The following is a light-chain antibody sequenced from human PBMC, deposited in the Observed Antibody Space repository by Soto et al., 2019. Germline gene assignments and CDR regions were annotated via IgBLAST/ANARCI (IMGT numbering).Light chain of an antibody. Sequence: DIQMTQSPSTLSASVGDRVTITCRASQSISSWLAWYQQKPGKAPKLLIYKASSLESGVPSRFSGSGSGTEFTLTISSLQPDDFATYYCQQYNSPWTFGPWTKVVIK. CDR1: QSISSW. J-gene: IGKJ1*01. CDR2: KAS. V-gene: IGKV1-5*03. CDR3: QQYNSPWT.